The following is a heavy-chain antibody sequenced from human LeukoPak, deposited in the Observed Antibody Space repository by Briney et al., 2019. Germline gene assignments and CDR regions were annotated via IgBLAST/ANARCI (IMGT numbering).Heavy chain of an antibody. V-gene: IGHV4-38-2*02. Sequence: SETLSLTCTVSGYSISSGYYWGWIRQPPGKGLEWIGSIYHSGNTYYNASLNSRVTISADTSENQFSLKLSSVTAADTAVYYCARGGPDTADPFDNWGQGTLVTVSS. J-gene: IGHJ4*02. D-gene: IGHD5-18*01. CDR3: ARGGPDTADPFDN. CDR1: GYSISSGYY. CDR2: IYHSGNT.